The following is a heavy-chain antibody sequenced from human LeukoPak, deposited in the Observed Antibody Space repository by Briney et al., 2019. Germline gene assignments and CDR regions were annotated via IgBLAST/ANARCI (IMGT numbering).Heavy chain of an antibody. V-gene: IGHV3-48*03. CDR1: GFTFSSYE. J-gene: IGHJ6*04. CDR3: AELGITMIGGV. CDR2: ISSSGSTI. D-gene: IGHD3-10*02. Sequence: GRSLRLSCAASGFTFSSYEMNWVRQAPGKGLDWVSYISSSGSTIYYADSVKGGFTISRDNAKNSLYLQMNSLRAEDTAVYYCAELGITMIGGVWGKGTTVTISS.